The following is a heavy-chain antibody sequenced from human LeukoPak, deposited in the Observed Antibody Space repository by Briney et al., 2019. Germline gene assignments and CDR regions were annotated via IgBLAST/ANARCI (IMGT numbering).Heavy chain of an antibody. J-gene: IGHJ4*02. CDR3: ARHGRSSTYSQLDY. CDR1: GFNFSSYW. D-gene: IGHD2-2*01. V-gene: IGHV3-7*04. Sequence: GGSLRLSCAAAGFNFSSYWMTWVRQAPGKGLEWVANIKEDGSETKYVDSVKGRFTISRDSAKNSLNLQMNSLRVEDTAVYYCARHGRSSTYSQLDYWGQGTLVTVSS. CDR2: IKEDGSET.